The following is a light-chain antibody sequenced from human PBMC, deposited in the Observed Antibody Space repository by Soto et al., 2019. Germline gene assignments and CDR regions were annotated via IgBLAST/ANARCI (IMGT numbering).Light chain of an antibody. Sequence: DIQMTQSPSSLSASVGDRVTITCRASQSISNFLNWYQQKPGKAPDLLIYAASTLQSGVPSRFSGSGSGTDFTLTISIPQPEDFATYYCQQRYSTLIFTFGQGTKLEIK. CDR2: AAS. CDR1: QSISNF. V-gene: IGKV1-39*01. CDR3: QQRYSTLIFT. J-gene: IGKJ2*01.